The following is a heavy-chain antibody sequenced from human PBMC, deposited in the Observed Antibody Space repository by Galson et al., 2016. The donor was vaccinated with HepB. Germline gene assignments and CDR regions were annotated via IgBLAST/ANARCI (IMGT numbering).Heavy chain of an antibody. CDR3: AKGAYSLPENFQH. J-gene: IGHJ1*01. CDR2: ISGSGGTT. V-gene: IGHV3-23*01. Sequence: SLRLSCAASGFTFSSYAMNWVRQPPGKGLEWVSSISGSGGTTYYADSLKGRFTISRDNSKSTLYPQMNSLRAENTAVYYCAKGAYSLPENFQHWGQGTLVTVSP. D-gene: IGHD2-15*01. CDR1: GFTFSSYA.